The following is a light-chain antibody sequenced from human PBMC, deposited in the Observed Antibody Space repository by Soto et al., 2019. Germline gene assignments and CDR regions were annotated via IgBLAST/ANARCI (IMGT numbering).Light chain of an antibody. Sequence: QSVLPQPPSASGSPGQSVTISCTGTTGDIGAFNYVSWYQQRPGKAPKLIIYEVTRRPSGVPDRIFVSKSDTTASLTVSGLQAEDEADYYCSSFAGTNSFVFGTGTKLTVL. CDR1: TGDIGAFNY. CDR2: EVT. CDR3: SSFAGTNSFV. J-gene: IGLJ1*01. V-gene: IGLV2-8*01.